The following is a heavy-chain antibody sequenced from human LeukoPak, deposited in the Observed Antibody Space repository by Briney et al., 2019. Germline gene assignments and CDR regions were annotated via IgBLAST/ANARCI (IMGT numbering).Heavy chain of an antibody. CDR2: ISAYNGNT. Sequence: ASVKVSCKASGYTFSIYGISWVRQAPGQGLEWMGWISAYNGNTNYAQKLQGRVTMTTDTSTSTAYMELRSLRSDDTAVYYCARVEGEAVAGTYYYYMDVWGKGTTVTVSS. D-gene: IGHD6-19*01. J-gene: IGHJ6*03. CDR1: GYTFSIYG. V-gene: IGHV1-18*01. CDR3: ARVEGEAVAGTYYYYMDV.